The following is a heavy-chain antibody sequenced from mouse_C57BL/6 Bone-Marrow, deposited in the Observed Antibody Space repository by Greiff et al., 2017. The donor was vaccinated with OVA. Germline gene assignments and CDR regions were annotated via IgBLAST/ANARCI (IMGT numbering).Heavy chain of an antibody. J-gene: IGHJ4*01. V-gene: IGHV5-4*03. D-gene: IGHD2-5*01. CDR1: GFTFSSYA. CDR2: ISDGGSYT. CDR3: ATSYYSNYGAMDY. Sequence: EVKLMESGGGLVKPGGSLKLSCAASGFTFSSYAMSWVRQTPEKRLEWVATISDGGSYTYYPDNVKGRFTISRDNAKNNLYLQMSHLKSEDTAMYYCATSYYSNYGAMDYWGQGTSVTVSS.